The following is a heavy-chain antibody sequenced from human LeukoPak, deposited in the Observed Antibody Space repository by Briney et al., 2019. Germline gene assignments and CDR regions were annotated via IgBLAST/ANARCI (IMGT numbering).Heavy chain of an antibody. D-gene: IGHD6-19*01. V-gene: IGHV4-59*01. CDR1: GESISGFY. J-gene: IGHJ4*02. CDR3: ARSQEIAVMGY. Sequence: SETLSLTCTVSGESISGFYWTWIRQPPGKGLEWIGYIYYSGSTNYNPSLKSRVTISVDTSKNQFSLKLSSVTAADTAVYYCARSQEIAVMGYWGQGTLVTVSS. CDR2: IYYSGST.